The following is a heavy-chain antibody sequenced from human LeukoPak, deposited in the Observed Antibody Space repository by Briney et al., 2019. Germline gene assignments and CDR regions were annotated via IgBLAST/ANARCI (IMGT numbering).Heavy chain of an antibody. D-gene: IGHD6-19*01. CDR2: ISPDGNKK. Sequence: PGVSLRLSCTASGFTFNTHGMHWVRQVPGKGLEWVTLISPDGNKKYYADSVKGRFTISRDNSKTTVYLQMNSLKTEDTAIYYCAKVRSSGWHEPYHYYGMDVWGQGTTVIVSS. CDR3: AKVRSSGWHEPYHYYGMDV. V-gene: IGHV3-30*18. CDR1: GFTFNTHG. J-gene: IGHJ6*02.